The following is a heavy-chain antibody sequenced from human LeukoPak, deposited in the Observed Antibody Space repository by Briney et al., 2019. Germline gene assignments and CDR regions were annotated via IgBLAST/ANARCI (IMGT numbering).Heavy chain of an antibody. CDR3: AKGPGFYFDY. CDR2: IRYDGSDK. CDR1: GFTFSSYG. V-gene: IGHV3-30*02. J-gene: IGHJ4*02. Sequence: GGSRRLSWAASGFTFSSYGMHWVRQAPGKGLEWVAFIRYDGSDKYYADSVKGRFTISRDNSKNTLYLQMNSLRAEDTAVYYCAKGPGFYFDYWGQGTLVTVSS.